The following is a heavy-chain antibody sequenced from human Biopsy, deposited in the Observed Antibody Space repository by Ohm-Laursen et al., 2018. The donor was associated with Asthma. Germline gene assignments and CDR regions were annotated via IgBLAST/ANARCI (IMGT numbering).Heavy chain of an antibody. CDR1: GFTFSSYG. Sequence: SLRLSCAASGFTFSSYGMHWVRQAPGKGLEWVAVIWYDGSNKYYADSVKGRFTVSRDNSKNTLYLQMNSLRAEDTAVYYCAKERYYDFWSGYPIWGQGTMVTVSS. D-gene: IGHD3-3*01. J-gene: IGHJ3*02. V-gene: IGHV3-33*06. CDR2: IWYDGSNK. CDR3: AKERYYDFWSGYPI.